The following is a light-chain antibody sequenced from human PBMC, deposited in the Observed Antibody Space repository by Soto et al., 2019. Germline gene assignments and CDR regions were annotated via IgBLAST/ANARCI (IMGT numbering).Light chain of an antibody. CDR1: SSDVGGYKF. CDR2: EVN. V-gene: IGLV2-14*01. Sequence: QSALTQPASVSASPGQSITISCTGTSSDVGGYKFVSWYQHHPGNAPKLMIYEVNNRPSGVSNRFSGSKSGNTAYLTISGLQPEDEADYYCLSYTSANTRVFVGGTKLTV. CDR3: LSYTSANTRV. J-gene: IGLJ3*02.